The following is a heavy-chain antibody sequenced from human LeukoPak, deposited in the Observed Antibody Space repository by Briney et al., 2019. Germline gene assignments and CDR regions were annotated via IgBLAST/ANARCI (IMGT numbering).Heavy chain of an antibody. V-gene: IGHV4-34*01. CDR1: GGSFSGYY. CDR2: INHSGST. CDR3: ATTVTSYYFDY. D-gene: IGHD4-11*01. J-gene: IGHJ4*02. Sequence: SETLSLTCAVYGGSFSGYYWSWIRQPPGKGLEWIGEINHSGSTNYNPSLKSRVTISVDTSKNQFSLKLSSVTAADTAVYYCATTVTSYYFDYWGQGTLVTVSS.